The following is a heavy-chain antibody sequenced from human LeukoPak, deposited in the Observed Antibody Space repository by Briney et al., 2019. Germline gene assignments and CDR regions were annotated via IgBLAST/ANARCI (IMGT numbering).Heavy chain of an antibody. D-gene: IGHD3-10*01. J-gene: IGHJ5*02. CDR2: MNPNSGNT. Sequence: GASVKVSCKASGGTFSSYAISWVRQATGQGLEWMGWMNPNSGNTGYAQKFQGRVTMTRNTSISTAYMELSSLRSEDTAVYYCARASKVRGVIITGDWFDPWGQGTLVTVSS. CDR1: GGTFSSYA. CDR3: ARASKVRGVIITGDWFDP. V-gene: IGHV1-8*02.